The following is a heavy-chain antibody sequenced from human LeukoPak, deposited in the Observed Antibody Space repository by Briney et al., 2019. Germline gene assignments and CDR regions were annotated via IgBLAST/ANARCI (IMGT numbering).Heavy chain of an antibody. V-gene: IGHV3-23*01. D-gene: IGHD5-12*01. CDR1: GFTFSSYA. CDR2: ISGSGGST. Sequence: GGSLRLSCAASGFTFSSYAMSWVRQAPGKGLEWVSAISGSGGSTYYADSVKGRFTISRDNSKNTLYLQMNSLRAEDTAVYYCARGGYSGYDWDYYYYGMDVWGQGTTVTVSS. J-gene: IGHJ6*02. CDR3: ARGGYSGYDWDYYYYGMDV.